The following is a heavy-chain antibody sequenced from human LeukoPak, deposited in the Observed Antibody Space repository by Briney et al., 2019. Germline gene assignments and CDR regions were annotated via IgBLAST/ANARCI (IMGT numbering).Heavy chain of an antibody. Sequence: ASVKDSCKASGYTFTSYAMHWVRQAPGQRLEWMGWINAGNGNTKYSQKFQGRVTITRDTSASTAYMELSSLRSEDTAVYYCARDGSGSYGYFDYWGQGTLVTVSS. V-gene: IGHV1-3*01. D-gene: IGHD3-10*01. CDR3: ARDGSGSYGYFDY. CDR1: GYTFTSYA. CDR2: INAGNGNT. J-gene: IGHJ4*02.